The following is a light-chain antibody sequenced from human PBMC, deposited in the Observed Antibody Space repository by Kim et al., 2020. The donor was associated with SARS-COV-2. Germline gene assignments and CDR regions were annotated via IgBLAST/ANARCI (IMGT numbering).Light chain of an antibody. J-gene: IGLJ1*01. CDR3: SSYTGSTRYV. CDR2: DVS. V-gene: IGLV2-14*03. CDR1: ISDVGGYNY. Sequence: GQSITISCTGTISDVGGYNYVSWYQQHPGKAPKLMIYDVSKRPSGVSNRFSGSKSGNTASLTISGLQAEDEADYYCSSYTGSTRYVFGTGTKVTVL.